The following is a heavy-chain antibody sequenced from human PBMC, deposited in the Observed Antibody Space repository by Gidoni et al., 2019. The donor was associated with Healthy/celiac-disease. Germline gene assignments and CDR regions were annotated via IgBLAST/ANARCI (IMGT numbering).Heavy chain of an antibody. D-gene: IGHD3-22*01. Sequence: QITLKEFAPTLVKPTQTLSLTCTFSGFSLSTSGVGVGWIRQPPGKALEWLALICWDDDKRYSPSLKSRLTITKDNSKNQVVLTMTNMDPVDTATYYCAKSGYWENWFDPWGQGTLVTVSS. CDR2: ICWDDDK. CDR3: AKSGYWENWFDP. CDR1: GFSLSTSGVG. V-gene: IGHV2-5*02. J-gene: IGHJ5*02.